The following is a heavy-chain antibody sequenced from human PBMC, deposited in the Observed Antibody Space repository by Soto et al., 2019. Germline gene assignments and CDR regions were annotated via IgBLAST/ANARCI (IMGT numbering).Heavy chain of an antibody. Sequence: GSLRLSCAASGFTFSSYGMHWVRQAPGKGLEWVAVISYDGSNKYYADSVKGRFTISRDNSKNTLYLQMNSLRAEDTAVYYCAKLPGSYSGSQPNFDYWGQGTLVTVSS. CDR2: ISYDGSNK. J-gene: IGHJ4*02. CDR3: AKLPGSYSGSQPNFDY. V-gene: IGHV3-30*18. CDR1: GFTFSSYG. D-gene: IGHD1-26*01.